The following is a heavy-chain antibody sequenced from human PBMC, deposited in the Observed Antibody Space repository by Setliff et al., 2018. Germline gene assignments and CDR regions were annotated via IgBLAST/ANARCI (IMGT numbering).Heavy chain of an antibody. J-gene: IGHJ3*02. CDR3: ARGKTFFGAFIRAFDI. CDR2: IYYSGNT. D-gene: IGHD3-3*01. CDR1: GGSIDSHY. V-gene: IGHV4-59*11. Sequence: ASETLSLTCSVSGGSIDSHYWSWIRQPPGKGLEWIGSIYYSGNTNYNPSLKSRVTISIDTSKNQFSLKLSSVTAADTAVYHCARGKTFFGAFIRAFDIWGQGRMVTVSS.